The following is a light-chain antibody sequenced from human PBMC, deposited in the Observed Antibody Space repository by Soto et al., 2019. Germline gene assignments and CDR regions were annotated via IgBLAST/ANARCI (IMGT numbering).Light chain of an antibody. CDR2: NAS. V-gene: IGKV1-5*03. Sequence: DIQMTQSPSTLSGSVGDRVTITCRASQTISSWLAWYQQKPGKAPKLLIYNASTLKSGLPSTFSGSGSATEFARTISSPQPDDFATYYYQHYNSYSEAFGQGTKVDLK. CDR3: QHYNSYSEA. CDR1: QTISSW. J-gene: IGKJ1*01.